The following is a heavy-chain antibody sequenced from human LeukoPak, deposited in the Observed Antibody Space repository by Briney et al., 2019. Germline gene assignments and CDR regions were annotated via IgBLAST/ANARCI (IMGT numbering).Heavy chain of an antibody. V-gene: IGHV4-34*01. CDR1: GGSFSGYY. D-gene: IGHD3-10*01. Sequence: PSETLSLTCAVYGGSFSGYYWSWIRQPPGKGLEWIGEINHSGSTNYNPSLKSRVTISVDTSKNQFSLKLSSVTAADTAVYYCARGGDLYYGSGSYYRYFQHWGQGTLVTVSS. CDR2: INHSGST. J-gene: IGHJ1*01. CDR3: ARGGDLYYGSGSYYRYFQH.